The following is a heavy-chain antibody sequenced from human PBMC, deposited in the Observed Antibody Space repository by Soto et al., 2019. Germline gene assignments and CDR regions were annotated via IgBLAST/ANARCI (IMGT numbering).Heavy chain of an antibody. Sequence: QVQLVQSGAEVKKPGASMKVSCKASGYTFTSNGISWVRQAPGQGLEWMGWISADKGNTNYAQKLQGRVTMTRDTSTSTVYMELRSLRSEDTAVYFCARDRAHGFDIWGQGTMVTVSS. V-gene: IGHV1-18*01. CDR3: ARDRAHGFDI. CDR2: ISADKGNT. CDR1: GYTFTSNG. J-gene: IGHJ3*02.